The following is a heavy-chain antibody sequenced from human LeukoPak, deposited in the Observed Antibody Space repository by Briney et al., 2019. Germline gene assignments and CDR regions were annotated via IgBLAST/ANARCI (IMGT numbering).Heavy chain of an antibody. CDR3: ARSPALMVRGVIIIDWFDP. CDR1: GGTFSSYA. Sequence: SVKVSCKASGGTFSSYAISWVRQAPGQGLEWMGGIIPIFGTANYAQKFQGRVTITADESTSTAYMELSSLRSEDTAVYCCARSPALMVRGVIIIDWFDPWGQGTLVTVSS. J-gene: IGHJ5*02. V-gene: IGHV1-69*13. D-gene: IGHD3-10*01. CDR2: IIPIFGTA.